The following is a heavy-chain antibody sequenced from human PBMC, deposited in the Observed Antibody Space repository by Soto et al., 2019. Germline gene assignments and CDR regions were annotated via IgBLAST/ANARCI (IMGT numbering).Heavy chain of an antibody. CDR3: ARAGRTCGGSCYSNWFDP. V-gene: IGHV4-59*01. Sequence: ETLSLTCTVSGGSISSYYWSWIRQPPGKGLEWIGYIYYSGSTNYNPSLKSRVTISVDTSKNQFPLKLSSVTAADTAVYYCARAGRTCGGSCYSNWFDPWGQGTLVTVSS. D-gene: IGHD2-15*01. J-gene: IGHJ5*02. CDR2: IYYSGST. CDR1: GGSISSYY.